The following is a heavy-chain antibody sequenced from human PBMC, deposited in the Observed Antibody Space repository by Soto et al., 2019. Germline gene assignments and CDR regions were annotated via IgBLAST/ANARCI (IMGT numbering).Heavy chain of an antibody. CDR2: INHSGST. D-gene: IGHD1-7*01. J-gene: IGHJ4*02. CDR3: ARGLRTGTTFSLDY. V-gene: IGHV4-34*01. CDR1: GGSFSGYY. Sequence: SETLSLTCAVYGGSFSGYYWSWIRQPPGKGLEWIGEINHSGSTNYNPSLKSRVIISVDTSKNQFSLKLSSVTAADTAVYYCARGLRTGTTFSLDYWGQGTLVTVSS.